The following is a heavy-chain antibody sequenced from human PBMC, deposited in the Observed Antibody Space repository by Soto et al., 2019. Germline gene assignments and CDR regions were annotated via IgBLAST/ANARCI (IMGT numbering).Heavy chain of an antibody. J-gene: IGHJ4*02. V-gene: IGHV3-48*01. CDR2: ISSSSSTI. CDR3: ARANYYGSPGDFAY. Sequence: EVQLVESGGGLVQPGGSLRLSCAASGFTFSSYSMNWVRQAPGKGLEWVSYISSSSSTIYYADSVKGRFTISRDNAKNSLYLQMNSLRAEDTAVYYCARANYYGSPGDFAYWGQGTLVTVSS. CDR1: GFTFSSYS. D-gene: IGHD3-10*01.